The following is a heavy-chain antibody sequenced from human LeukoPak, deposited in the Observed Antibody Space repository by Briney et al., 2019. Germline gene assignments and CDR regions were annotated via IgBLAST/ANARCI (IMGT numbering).Heavy chain of an antibody. CDR3: ARGGPTGTVDYGMDV. Sequence: ASVKVSCKASGYTFTGYYMHWVRQAPGQGLEWMGWISAYNGNTNYAQKLQGRVTMTTDTSTSTAYMELRSLRSDDTAVYYCARGGPTGTVDYGMDVWGQGTTVTVSS. V-gene: IGHV1-18*04. CDR2: ISAYNGNT. J-gene: IGHJ6*02. D-gene: IGHD1-1*01. CDR1: GYTFTGYY.